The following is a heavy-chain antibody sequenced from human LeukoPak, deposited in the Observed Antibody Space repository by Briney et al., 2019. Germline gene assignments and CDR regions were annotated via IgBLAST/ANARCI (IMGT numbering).Heavy chain of an antibody. D-gene: IGHD3-10*01. CDR1: GYTFTSYG. Sequence: ASVKVSCKASGYTFTSYGIRWVRQAPGQGLEWMGWISAYNGNTNYAQKLQGRVTMTTDTSTSTAYMELRSLRSDGTAVYYCARVIGSGRELDYWGQGTLVTVSS. CDR2: ISAYNGNT. V-gene: IGHV1-18*01. J-gene: IGHJ4*02. CDR3: ARVIGSGRELDY.